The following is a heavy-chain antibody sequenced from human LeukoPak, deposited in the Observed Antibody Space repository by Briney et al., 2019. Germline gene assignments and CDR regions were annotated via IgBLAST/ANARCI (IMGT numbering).Heavy chain of an antibody. CDR1: GFTFSSYW. CDR3: AREAVIVGAIAGDAFDI. CDR2: IKQDGSEK. Sequence: GGSLRLSCAASGFTFSSYWMSWVRQAPGKGLEWVANIKQDGSEKYYVDSVKGRFTISRDNAKNSLYLQMNSLRAEDTAVYYCAREAVIVGAIAGDAFDIWGQGTMVTVSS. V-gene: IGHV3-7*01. J-gene: IGHJ3*02. D-gene: IGHD1-26*01.